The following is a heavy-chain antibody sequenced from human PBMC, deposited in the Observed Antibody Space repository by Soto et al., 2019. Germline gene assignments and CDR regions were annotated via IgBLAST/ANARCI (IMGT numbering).Heavy chain of an antibody. CDR2: INPATGNS. CDR3: TGEGAVAGNWLDP. Sequence: QVQLVQSGAEMKQPGASVKLSCKTSGYTFPDFAMPWVRQAPGQSLEWMGWINPATGNSKYIQKFKGRVTNTRDTSASTVYMDLRSLKSEDTAVYYCTGEGAVAGNWLDPWGQGTLVTVSS. CDR1: GYTFPDFA. V-gene: IGHV1-3*01. D-gene: IGHD6-19*01. J-gene: IGHJ5*02.